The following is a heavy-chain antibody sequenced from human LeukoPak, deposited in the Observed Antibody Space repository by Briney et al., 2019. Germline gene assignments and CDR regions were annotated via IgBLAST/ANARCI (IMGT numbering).Heavy chain of an antibody. V-gene: IGHV4-34*01. D-gene: IGHD6-19*01. CDR1: GFTFSAYA. J-gene: IGHJ4*02. CDR2: INHSGST. CDR3: ARALRGRSSGWYY. Sequence: GSLRLSCAASGFTFSAYAMSWVRQPPGKGLEWIGEINHSGSTNYNPSLKSRVTISVDTSKNQFSLKLSSVTAADTAVYYCARALRGRSSGWYYWGQGTLVTVSS.